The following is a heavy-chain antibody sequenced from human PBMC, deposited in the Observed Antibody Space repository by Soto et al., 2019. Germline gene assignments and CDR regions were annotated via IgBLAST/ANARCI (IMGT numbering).Heavy chain of an antibody. Sequence: QVQLVQSGAEVRKPGASVKVSCEASGYTFTSYDIYWVRQATGQGLEWMGWMNPNTGNSGYAQKFQGRVTMTSDTSISTAHMELSSLRSDDTAVYYCVRRAETNGWNGFGADKYYFDFWGQGTLVTVSS. J-gene: IGHJ4*02. CDR2: MNPNTGNS. CDR3: VRRAETNGWNGFGADKYYFDF. CDR1: GYTFTSYD. V-gene: IGHV1-8*01. D-gene: IGHD1-1*01.